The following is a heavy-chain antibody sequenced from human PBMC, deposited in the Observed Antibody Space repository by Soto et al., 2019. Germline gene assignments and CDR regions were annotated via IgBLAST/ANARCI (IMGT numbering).Heavy chain of an antibody. CDR2: IWDDGNNK. CDR3: ARGCSVRVCYYVDV. D-gene: IGHD2-15*01. V-gene: IGHV3-33*01. Sequence: GGSLRLSCAASGFSFSDYGIHWVRQAPGKGLEWVAIIWDDGNNKYYADSVKGRFTISRDNSKNMLYLQMNNLRADDTAVYYCARGCSVRVCYYVDVWGKGTTVTVSS. J-gene: IGHJ6*03. CDR1: GFSFSDYG.